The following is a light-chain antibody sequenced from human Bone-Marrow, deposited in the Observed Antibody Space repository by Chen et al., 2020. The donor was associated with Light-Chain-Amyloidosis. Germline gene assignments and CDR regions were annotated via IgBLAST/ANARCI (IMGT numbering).Light chain of an antibody. V-gene: IGLV2-14*01. J-gene: IGLJ1*01. CDR2: EVT. CDR3: SSYTVTNTLV. CDR1: SSDVGGDNH. Sequence: QSALTQPASVSGSPGQSITISCTGTSSDVGGDNHVSWYPQHPDKAPKLMIYEVTNRPSWVPYRFSGSKSENTASLTVAELQTEDEADYFCSSYTVTNTLVFGSGTRVTVL.